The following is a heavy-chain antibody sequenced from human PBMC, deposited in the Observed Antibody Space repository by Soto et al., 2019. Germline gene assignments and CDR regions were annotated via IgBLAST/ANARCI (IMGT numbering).Heavy chain of an antibody. V-gene: IGHV3-33*01. CDR3: ARDLIVGDTTEKAYYYYYGMDV. J-gene: IGHJ6*02. Sequence: QVQLVESGGGVVQPGRSLRLSCAASGFTFSSYGMHWVRQAPGKGLEWVAVIWYDGSNKYYADSVKGRFTISRDNSKNTLYLQMNSLRAEDTAVYYCARDLIVGDTTEKAYYYYYGMDVWGQGTTVTVS. CDR1: GFTFSSYG. D-gene: IGHD1-26*01. CDR2: IWYDGSNK.